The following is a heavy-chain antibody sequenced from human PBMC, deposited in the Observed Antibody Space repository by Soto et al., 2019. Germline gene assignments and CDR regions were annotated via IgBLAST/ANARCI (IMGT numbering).Heavy chain of an antibody. CDR1: GAPITINY. D-gene: IGHD3-16*01. CDR3: ANFIGSGGGI. V-gene: IGHV4-4*02. CDR2: INHLGKT. Sequence: SETLSLTCTVSGAPITINYCTWVRQPPGKGLEWIGDINHLGKTNHYNPSLKSRVTISLNKTQNQLSFRLTSVSAADAAGCLWANFIGSGGGIWGQGTLVTVSS. J-gene: IGHJ4*02.